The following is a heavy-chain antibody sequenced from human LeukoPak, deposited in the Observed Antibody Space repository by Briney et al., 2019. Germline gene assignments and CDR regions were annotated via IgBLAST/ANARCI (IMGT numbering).Heavy chain of an antibody. D-gene: IGHD4-17*01. CDR3: ARDSTNYGDPYYFDY. CDR1: GFTFSDYA. CDR2: ISSRGSTI. J-gene: IGHJ4*02. Sequence: GGSLRLSCAASGFTFSDYAMNWVRQAPGKGLEWVSYISSRGSTIYYADSVKGRFTISRDNAKNSLYLQMYSLRAEDTAVYYCARDSTNYGDPYYFDYWGQGTLVTVSS. V-gene: IGHV3-11*04.